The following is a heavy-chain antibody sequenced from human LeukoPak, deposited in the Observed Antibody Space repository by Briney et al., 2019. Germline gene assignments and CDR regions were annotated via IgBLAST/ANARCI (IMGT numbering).Heavy chain of an antibody. CDR2: IYTSGST. D-gene: IGHD6-13*01. Sequence: PSETLSLTCTVSGGSISSYYWSWIRQPAGKGLEWIGRIYTSGSTNYNPSLKSRVTMSVDTSTNHFSLKLSSVTAADTAVYFCARGRVSSSSWQSVYYYYLYMDVWGKGSTVTVSS. V-gene: IGHV4-4*07. CDR3: ARGRVSSSSWQSVYYYYLYMDV. CDR1: GGSISSYY. J-gene: IGHJ6*03.